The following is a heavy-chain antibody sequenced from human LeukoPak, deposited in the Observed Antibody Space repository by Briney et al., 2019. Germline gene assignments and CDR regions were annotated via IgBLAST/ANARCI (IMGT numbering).Heavy chain of an antibody. V-gene: IGHV1-69*05. Sequence: SVKVSCKASGGTFSSSAISWVRQAPGQGLEWMGGIIPIFGTANYAQKFQGRVTITTDESTSTAYMELSSLRSEDTAVYYCATGDSSSWDRYYMDVWGKGTTVTVSS. J-gene: IGHJ6*03. CDR2: IIPIFGTA. CDR3: ATGDSSSWDRYYMDV. CDR1: GGTFSSSA. D-gene: IGHD6-13*01.